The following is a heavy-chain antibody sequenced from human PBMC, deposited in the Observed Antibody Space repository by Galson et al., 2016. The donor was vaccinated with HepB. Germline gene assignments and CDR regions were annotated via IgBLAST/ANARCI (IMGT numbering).Heavy chain of an antibody. D-gene: IGHD2-21*01. Sequence: SVKVSCKASGGIFSTFGISWVRQAPGQGLEWMGGIIPMFRTPTYAQKFQGRVTITADEGTRTAYMDLSSLRAEDTAVYYCARDAAYCGPTTCHSGWFDPWGQGTLVTVSS. J-gene: IGHJ5*02. CDR1: GGIFSTFG. CDR2: IIPMFRTP. V-gene: IGHV1-69*13. CDR3: ARDAAYCGPTTCHSGWFDP.